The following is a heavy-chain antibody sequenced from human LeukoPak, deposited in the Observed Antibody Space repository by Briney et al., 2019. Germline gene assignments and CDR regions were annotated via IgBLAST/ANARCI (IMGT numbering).Heavy chain of an antibody. D-gene: IGHD2-2*01. V-gene: IGHV4-39*01. Sequence: SETLSLTCTVSGGSISSSSYYWGWIRQPPGKGLEWIGSIYYSGSTYYNPSLKSRVTISADTSKNQFSLKLSSVTAADTAVYYCARQAAIVVVPAARAWFDPWGQGTLVTVSS. J-gene: IGHJ5*02. CDR3: ARQAAIVVVPAARAWFDP. CDR2: IYYSGST. CDR1: GGSISSSSYY.